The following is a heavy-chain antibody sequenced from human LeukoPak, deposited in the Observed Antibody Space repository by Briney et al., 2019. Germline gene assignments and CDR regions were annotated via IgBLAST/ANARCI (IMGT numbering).Heavy chain of an antibody. CDR1: GFTFSSYG. V-gene: IGHV3-30*02. D-gene: IGHD5-24*01. CDR3: AKGEYHQDGIGTNRFDN. J-gene: IGHJ4*02. Sequence: AGGSLRLSCAASGFTFSSYGMHWVRQAPGKGLEWVAFIRYDGSNKYYADSVKGRFTISRDNSKNTLYLQMNSLRAEDTAVYYCAKGEYHQDGIGTNRFDNWGQGALVTVSS. CDR2: IRYDGSNK.